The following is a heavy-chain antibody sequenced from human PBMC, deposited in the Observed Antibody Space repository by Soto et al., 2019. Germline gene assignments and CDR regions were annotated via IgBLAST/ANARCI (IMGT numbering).Heavy chain of an antibody. CDR2: ISGSGGST. CDR3: AKDRHKHVDTAMILDY. V-gene: IGHV3-23*01. J-gene: IGHJ4*02. CDR1: GFTFSSYA. Sequence: EVQLLESGGGLVQPGGSLRLSCAASGFTFSSYAMSWVRQAPGKGLEWVSAISGSGGSTYYAESVKGRFTISRDNSKNTLYLQMNSLRAEDTAVYYCAKDRHKHVDTAMILDYWGQGTLVTVSS. D-gene: IGHD5-18*01.